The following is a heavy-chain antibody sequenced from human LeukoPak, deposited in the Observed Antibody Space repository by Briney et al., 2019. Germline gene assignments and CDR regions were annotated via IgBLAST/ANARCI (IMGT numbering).Heavy chain of an antibody. V-gene: IGHV3-23*01. CDR2: ISGSDGST. CDR3: ATDQGYNLLTPFDY. J-gene: IGHJ4*02. D-gene: IGHD3-9*01. Sequence: CGSLTVSCIASGFTFSNYAMTWVRQAPGKGLEWVSGISGSDGSTLYAESVKGRFTISRDTSKNTLYLHMNILRAEDTAVYFCATDQGYNLLTPFDYWGQGTLVIVSS. CDR1: GFTFSNYA.